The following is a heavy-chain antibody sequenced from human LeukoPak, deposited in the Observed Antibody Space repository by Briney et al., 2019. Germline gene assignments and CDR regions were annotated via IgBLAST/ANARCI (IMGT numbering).Heavy chain of an antibody. CDR2: INPNSGGT. Sequence: ASVRVSCKASGYTFTGYYMHWVRQAPGQGLEWMGWINPNSGGTNYAQKFQGRVPMTRDTSISTAYMELSRLRSDDTAVYYCARWTGVYFDYWGQGTLVTVSS. D-gene: IGHD3-10*01. CDR1: GYTFTGYY. CDR3: ARWTGVYFDY. V-gene: IGHV1-2*02. J-gene: IGHJ4*02.